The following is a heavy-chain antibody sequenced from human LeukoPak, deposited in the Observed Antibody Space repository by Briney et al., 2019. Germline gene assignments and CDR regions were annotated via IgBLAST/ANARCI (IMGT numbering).Heavy chain of an antibody. V-gene: IGHV1-2*02. CDR2: INVNNGGT. J-gene: IGHJ4*02. Sequence: ASVKVSCKASGYTFTDYYIQWMRQAPGQGLEWMGWINVNNGGTKYAQHLQGGVAMTTDTSISTAYMELSRLRSDDTAVYYCARLREGLYHFDYWGQGTLVSVSS. D-gene: IGHD3-16*02. CDR1: GYTFTDYY. CDR3: ARLREGLYHFDY.